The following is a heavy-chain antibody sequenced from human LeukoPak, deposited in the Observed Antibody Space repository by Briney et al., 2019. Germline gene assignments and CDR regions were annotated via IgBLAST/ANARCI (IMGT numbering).Heavy chain of an antibody. CDR1: GFTFSSYG. V-gene: IGHV3-21*01. CDR3: ARDSIAATRQPPDY. Sequence: PGGSLRLSCAASGFTFSSYGMHWVRQAPGKGLEWVSSISSSSSYIYYADSVKGRFTISRDNAKNSLYLQMNSLRAEDTAVYYCARDSIAATRQPPDYWGQGTLVTVSS. J-gene: IGHJ4*02. D-gene: IGHD6-6*01. CDR2: ISSSSSYI.